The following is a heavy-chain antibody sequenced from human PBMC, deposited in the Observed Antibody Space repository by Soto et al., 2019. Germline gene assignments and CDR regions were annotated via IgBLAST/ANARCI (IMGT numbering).Heavy chain of an antibody. CDR2: IYVTGAV. Sequence: SETLSLTCSVSGAALNSGNYYWSWIRQVPGKGLEWIGHIYVTGAVDYNPSLRDRITISQDTSERQFSLNLRLVTAADTAVYYCASAGNHRKYYDFWSGNSPYYYYGMDVWGQGTTVTVSS. J-gene: IGHJ6*02. CDR1: GAALNSGNYY. D-gene: IGHD3-3*01. V-gene: IGHV4-31*03. CDR3: ASAGNHRKYYDFWSGNSPYYYYGMDV.